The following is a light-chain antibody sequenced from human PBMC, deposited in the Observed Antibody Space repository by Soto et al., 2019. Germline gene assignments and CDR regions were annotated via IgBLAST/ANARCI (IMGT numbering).Light chain of an antibody. V-gene: IGLV2-23*02. CDR2: EVS. J-gene: IGLJ3*02. Sequence: QSALTQPASVSGSPGQSITISCTGTSRDVGSYNLVSWYQQHPGKAPKLMIYEVSKRPSGVSNRFSGSKSGNTASLTISGLQAEDEADYYCCSYAGSSTLMFGGGTKVTVL. CDR3: CSYAGSSTLM. CDR1: SRDVGSYNL.